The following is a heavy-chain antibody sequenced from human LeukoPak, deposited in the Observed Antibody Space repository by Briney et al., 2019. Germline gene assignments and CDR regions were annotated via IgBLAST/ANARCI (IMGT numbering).Heavy chain of an antibody. CDR2: IYYSGST. CDR1: GGSISSSSYY. V-gene: IGHV4-39*01. D-gene: IGHD2-15*01. Sequence: PSETLSLTCTVSGGSISSSSYYWGWIRQPPGTGLEWIGSIYYSGSTYYNPSLKSRVTISVDTSKNQFSLKLSSVTAADTAVYYCARRRSYCSGGSCYSSLFYYMDVWGKGTTVTVSS. CDR3: ARRRSYCSGGSCYSSLFYYMDV. J-gene: IGHJ6*03.